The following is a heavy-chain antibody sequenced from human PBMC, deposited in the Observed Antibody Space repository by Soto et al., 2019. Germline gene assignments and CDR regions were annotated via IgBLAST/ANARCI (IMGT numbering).Heavy chain of an antibody. Sequence: TLSHATAISGDCISSAGYYWRWIRQPPGKGLEWIGHIYHSGSTNYNPPLRSRVTISVDRTKNQLSLNLNPVTAADTAFYYCGRVRRKDVDSWGQGILVTVSS. J-gene: IGHJ5*01. CDR2: IYHSGST. CDR1: GDCISSAGYY. CDR3: GRVRRKDVDS. V-gene: IGHV4-30-2*01.